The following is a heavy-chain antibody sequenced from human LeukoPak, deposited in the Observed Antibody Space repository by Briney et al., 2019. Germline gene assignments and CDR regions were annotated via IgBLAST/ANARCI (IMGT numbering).Heavy chain of an antibody. D-gene: IGHD6-13*01. Sequence: PGGSLRLSCAASGFTFSNAWMSWVRQAPGKGLEWVGRIKSKTVGGTTDYAAPVKGRFTISRDDSKNTLYLQMNSLKTEDTAVYYCTRTVHSSSWSNYFDYWGQGTLVTVSS. J-gene: IGHJ4*02. CDR2: IKSKTVGGTT. V-gene: IGHV3-15*01. CDR3: TRTVHSSSWSNYFDY. CDR1: GFTFSNAW.